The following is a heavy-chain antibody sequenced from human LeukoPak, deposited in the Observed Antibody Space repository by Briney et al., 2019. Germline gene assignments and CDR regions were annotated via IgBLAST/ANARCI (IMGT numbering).Heavy chain of an antibody. Sequence: ASVKVSCKASGYTFTGYYMHWVRQAPGQGLEWMGWINPNSGGTNYAQKFQGRVTMTRDTSISTAYMELSRLRSDDTAVYYCARAANYYDSSGRGAYFDYWGQGTLVTVSP. CDR3: ARAANYYDSSGRGAYFDY. V-gene: IGHV1-2*02. D-gene: IGHD3-22*01. CDR2: INPNSGGT. J-gene: IGHJ4*02. CDR1: GYTFTGYY.